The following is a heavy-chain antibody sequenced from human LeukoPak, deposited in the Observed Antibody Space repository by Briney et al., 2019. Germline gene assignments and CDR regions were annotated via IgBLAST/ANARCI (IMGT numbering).Heavy chain of an antibody. J-gene: IGHJ4*02. D-gene: IGHD6-13*01. CDR2: INPNSGGT. CDR1: GYTFTGYY. Sequence: ASVKVSCKASGYTFTGYYMHWVRQAPGQGLEWMGWINPNSGGTNYAQKFQGWVTMTRDTSISTAYMELSRLRSDDTAVYYCAIVTVAAGNYSFDYWGQGTLVTVSS. CDR3: AIVTVAAGNYSFDY. V-gene: IGHV1-2*04.